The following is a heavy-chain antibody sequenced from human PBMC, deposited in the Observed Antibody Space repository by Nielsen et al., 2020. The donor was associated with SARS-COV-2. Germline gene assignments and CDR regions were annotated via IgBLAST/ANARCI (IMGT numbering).Heavy chain of an antibody. Sequence: VRQAPGKGLEWVSIITGSGGNTYCADSVKGRFTISRDNSKNTLYLQMNSLRAEDTAVYYCAKVQWLAQGYYFDYWGQGTLVTVSS. V-gene: IGHV3-23*01. CDR2: ITGSGGNT. J-gene: IGHJ4*02. D-gene: IGHD6-19*01. CDR3: AKVQWLAQGYYFDY.